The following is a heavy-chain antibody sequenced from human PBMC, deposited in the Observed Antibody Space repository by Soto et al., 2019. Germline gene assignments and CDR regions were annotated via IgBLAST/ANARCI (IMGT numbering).Heavy chain of an antibody. Sequence: PVGSLRLSCAASGFIFRSHSMNWFRQAPGQGLEWISYLRGSSITIYYADSVKGRSTISRDNAKNSLYLHMNSLRVEDTAVYYRARDFRMRNDDSGYYPNHFDYWGQGTLVTVSS. J-gene: IGHJ4*02. CDR1: GFIFRSHS. D-gene: IGHD3-22*01. CDR3: ARDFRMRNDDSGYYPNHFDY. V-gene: IGHV3-48*01. CDR2: LRGSSITI.